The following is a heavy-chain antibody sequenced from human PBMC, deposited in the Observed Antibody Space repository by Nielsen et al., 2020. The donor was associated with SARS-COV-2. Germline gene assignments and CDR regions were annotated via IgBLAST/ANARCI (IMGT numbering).Heavy chain of an antibody. Sequence: GESLKISCAASGFTFSSYWRHWVRQAPGKGLVWVSRINSDGSSTSYADSVKGRFTISRDNAKNTLYLQMNSLRAEDTAVYYCARDGKVWFGELGAFDIWGQGTMVTVSS. J-gene: IGHJ3*02. CDR3: ARDGKVWFGELGAFDI. V-gene: IGHV3-74*01. CDR2: INSDGSST. D-gene: IGHD3-10*01. CDR1: GFTFSSYW.